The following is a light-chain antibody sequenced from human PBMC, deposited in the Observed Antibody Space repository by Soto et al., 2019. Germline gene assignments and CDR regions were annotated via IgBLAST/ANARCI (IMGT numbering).Light chain of an antibody. CDR1: QGISSA. CDR3: QQFYNYPRT. V-gene: IGKV1D-13*01. J-gene: IGKJ2*01. CDR2: DAS. Sequence: AIQLTQSPSSLSASVGDRVTITCRASQGISSALAWYQQKPGKAPKLLMYDASSLESGVPSRFSGSGSGTDFTLTISSLQPEDFSIYYCQQFYNYPRTFGQGTKVDIK.